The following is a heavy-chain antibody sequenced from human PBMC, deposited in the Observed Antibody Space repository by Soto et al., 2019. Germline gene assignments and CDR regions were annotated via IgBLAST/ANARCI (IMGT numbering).Heavy chain of an antibody. V-gene: IGHV3-23*03. Sequence: GGSMRLRYAASEFNFSNYTMNWVRQNPGKGLEWVAGIFPGGSTYYANSVKGRFTISRDHSQSSVFLQMSSLRDEDTAVYYCAKDRHPDGIWTFDLWGEGTLVTV. CDR3: AKDRHPDGIWTFDL. J-gene: IGHJ4*02. D-gene: IGHD3-9*01. CDR2: IFPGGST. CDR1: EFNFSNYT.